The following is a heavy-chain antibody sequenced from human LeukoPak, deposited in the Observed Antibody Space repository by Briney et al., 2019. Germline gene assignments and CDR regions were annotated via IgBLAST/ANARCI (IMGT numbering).Heavy chain of an antibody. D-gene: IGHD2/OR15-2a*01. J-gene: IGHJ4*02. V-gene: IGHV1-69*13. Sequence: ASVKVSCKASGGTFSSYAISWVRQAPGQGLEWMGGIIPIFGTANYAQKFQGRVTITADESTSTAYMELSSLRSEDTAVYYCAREGHRISLIFDYWGQGTLVTVSS. CDR2: IIPIFGTA. CDR3: AREGHRISLIFDY. CDR1: GGTFSSYA.